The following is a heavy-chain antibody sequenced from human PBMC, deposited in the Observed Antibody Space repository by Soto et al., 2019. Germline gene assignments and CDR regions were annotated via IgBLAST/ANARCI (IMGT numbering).Heavy chain of an antibody. Sequence: QVQLAESGGGVAQPGRSLRLSCAASGFIFRSYGMHWVRQAPGKGLEWVAFIWYDGINNYYSDSVTGRFTISRDNSKNTLYLQMDSLRAEDTAVYYCVREADSGLLCFGNADYWGQGTLVTVSS. CDR3: VREADSGLLCFGNADY. CDR2: IWYDGINN. J-gene: IGHJ4*02. D-gene: IGHD3-10*01. V-gene: IGHV3-33*01. CDR1: GFIFRSYG.